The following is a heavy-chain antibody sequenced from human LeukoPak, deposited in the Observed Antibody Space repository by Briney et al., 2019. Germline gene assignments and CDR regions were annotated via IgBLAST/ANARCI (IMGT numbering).Heavy chain of an antibody. V-gene: IGHV1-18*01. CDR3: ARAYGSGNYYIFPADY. CDR2: INAYNGNT. CDR1: GYRFSTYG. D-gene: IGHD3-10*01. Sequence: ASVKVSCKASGYRFSTYGVSWVRQAPGQGLEWMGWINAYNGNTNYAQKFQDRVSVTTDTSTNTAYMELRSLRSDDTAVCYCARAYGSGNYYIFPADYWGQGSLVTVSS. J-gene: IGHJ4*02.